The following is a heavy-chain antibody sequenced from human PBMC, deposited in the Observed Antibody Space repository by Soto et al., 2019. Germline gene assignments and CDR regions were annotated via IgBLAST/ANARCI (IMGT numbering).Heavy chain of an antibody. J-gene: IGHJ4*02. CDR1: GFAFSSYE. Sequence: PGGSLRRSCAASGFAFSSYEVIWVRQAPGKGLEWVSYISRSGSTIYYADSVEGRFTISRDDAKNSLYLQMDSLRADDTAVYYCARESFSASPNFFDYWGQGTLVTVSS. CDR3: ARESFSASPNFFDY. V-gene: IGHV3-48*03. CDR2: ISRSGSTI. D-gene: IGHD3-3*02.